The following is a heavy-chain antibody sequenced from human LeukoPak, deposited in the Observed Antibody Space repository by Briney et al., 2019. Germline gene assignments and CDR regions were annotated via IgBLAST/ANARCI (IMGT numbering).Heavy chain of an antibody. CDR3: ARVSGVYYYDSSGYDY. CDR2: ISAYNGNT. V-gene: IGHV1-18*01. CDR1: GYTFTSYG. Sequence: ASVTVSCKASGYTFTSYGISWARQAPGQGLEWMGWISAYNGNTNYAQKLQGRVTMTTDTSTSTAYMELRSLRSDDTAVYYCARVSGVYYYDSSGYDYWGQGTLVTVSS. J-gene: IGHJ4*02. D-gene: IGHD3-22*01.